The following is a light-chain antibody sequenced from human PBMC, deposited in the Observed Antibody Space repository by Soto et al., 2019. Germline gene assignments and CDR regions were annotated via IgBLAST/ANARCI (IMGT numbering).Light chain of an antibody. V-gene: IGLV8-61*01. CDR3: VLNVAGGTVV. CDR1: SGSVSANYY. J-gene: IGLJ2*01. Sequence: QTVVTQEPSFSVSPGGTVTLTCGLTSGSVSANYYPSWYQQTPGQAPRTLIYSTNTRSSGVPDRFSGSIIGNKAALTITGAQADDEADYYCVLNVAGGTVVFGGGTKVTVL. CDR2: STN.